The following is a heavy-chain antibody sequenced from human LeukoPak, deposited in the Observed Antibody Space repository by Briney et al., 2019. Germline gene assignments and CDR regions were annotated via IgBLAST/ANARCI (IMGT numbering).Heavy chain of an antibody. CDR2: IYYSGST. V-gene: IGHV4-61*01. Sequence: SETLSLTCAVSGDSISSSNRWSWIRQPPGKGLEWIGYIYYSGSTNYNPSLKSRVTISVDTSKNQFSLKLSSVTAADTAVYYCARSDYDGDYDAFDIWGQGTMVTVSS. CDR1: GDSISSSNR. J-gene: IGHJ3*02. D-gene: IGHD4-17*01. CDR3: ARSDYDGDYDAFDI.